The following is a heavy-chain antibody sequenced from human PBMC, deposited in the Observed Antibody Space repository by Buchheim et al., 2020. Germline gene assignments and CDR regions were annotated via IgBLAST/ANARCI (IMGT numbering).Heavy chain of an antibody. CDR3: ARGRVGYSYGYGDWFDP. J-gene: IGHJ5*02. V-gene: IGHV4-4*07. CDR1: GGSISSYY. D-gene: IGHD5-18*01. Sequence: QVQLQESGPGLVKPSETLSLTCTVSGGSISSYYWSWIRQPAGQGLEWSGRIYTSGSTNYNPSLKSRVTMSVATTKHQFPLKLSSVTAADSAVYYCARGRVGYSYGYGDWFDPWGQGTL. CDR2: IYTSGST.